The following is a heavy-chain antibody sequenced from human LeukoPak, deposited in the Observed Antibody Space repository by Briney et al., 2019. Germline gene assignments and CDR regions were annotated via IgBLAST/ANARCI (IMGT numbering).Heavy chain of an antibody. J-gene: IGHJ3*02. D-gene: IGHD2-2*02. CDR3: ATDCSSTSCYIDHDAFDI. Sequence: ASVKVSCKASGCIFSSYTISWVRQAPGQGLEWIGRIIPILGIANYAQKFQGRVTITADKSTSTAYMELSSLRSEDTAVYYCATDCSSTSCYIDHDAFDIWGQGTMVTVSS. CDR2: IIPILGIA. CDR1: GCIFSSYT. V-gene: IGHV1-69*02.